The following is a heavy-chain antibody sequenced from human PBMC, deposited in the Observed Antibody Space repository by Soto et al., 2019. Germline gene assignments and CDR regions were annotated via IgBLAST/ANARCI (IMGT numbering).Heavy chain of an antibody. J-gene: IGHJ4*02. CDR2: ISYDGSNK. D-gene: IGHD5-12*01. CDR1: GFTFSSYA. Sequence: VQLVESGGGLVQPGGSLRLSCAASGFTFSSYAMHWVRQAPGKGLEWVAVISYDGSNKYYADSVKGRFTISRDNSKNTLYLQMNSLRAEDTAVYYCARERGTRWLQWGFDYWGQGTLVTVSS. CDR3: ARERGTRWLQWGFDY. V-gene: IGHV3-30-3*01.